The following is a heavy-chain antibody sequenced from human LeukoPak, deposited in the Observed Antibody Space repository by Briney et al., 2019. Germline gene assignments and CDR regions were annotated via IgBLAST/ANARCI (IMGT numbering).Heavy chain of an antibody. CDR2: ISSNGGST. CDR1: GFTFSSYA. Sequence: GGSLRLSCSASGFTFSSYAMHWVRQAPGKGLEYVSAISSNGGSTYYANSVKGRFTISRDNSKNTLYLQMGSLRAEDMAVYYCARQATRIAAAGTSIDYWGQGTLVTVS. J-gene: IGHJ4*02. CDR3: ARQATRIAAAGTSIDY. V-gene: IGHV3-64*01. D-gene: IGHD6-13*01.